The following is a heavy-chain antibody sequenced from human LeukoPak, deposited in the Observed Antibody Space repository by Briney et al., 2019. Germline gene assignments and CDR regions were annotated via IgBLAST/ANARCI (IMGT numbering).Heavy chain of an antibody. V-gene: IGHV3-73*01. CDR3: TRHNYNRSGYGAFDI. Sequence: GGSLRLSCAASGFTFSGSDIHWVRQASGKGLEWVGHIRSKTNNYATADAASVKGRFTFSRDDSKNTAYIQMNSLKTEDTAVYYCTRHNYNRSGYGAFDIWGQGTMVTVSS. J-gene: IGHJ3*02. CDR1: GFTFSGSD. CDR2: IRSKTNNYAT. D-gene: IGHD3-22*01.